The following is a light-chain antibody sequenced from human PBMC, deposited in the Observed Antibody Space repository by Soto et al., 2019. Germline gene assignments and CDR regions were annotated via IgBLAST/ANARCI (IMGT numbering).Light chain of an antibody. V-gene: IGKV3-11*01. CDR2: DAS. J-gene: IGKJ4*01. CDR3: QQRSNWPLT. CDR1: QSLSSQ. Sequence: EIVLTQSPAPLSLSPGERATLSCRASQSLSSQLAWYQQKPGQAPRLLIYDASNRATGIPARFSGSGSGTDFTLTISSLEPEDFAVYYCQQRSNWPLTFGGGTKVEIK.